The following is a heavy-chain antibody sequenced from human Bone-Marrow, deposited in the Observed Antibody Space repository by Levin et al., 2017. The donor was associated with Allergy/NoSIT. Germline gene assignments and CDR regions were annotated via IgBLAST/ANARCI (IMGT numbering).Heavy chain of an antibody. CDR1: DDSISSSHW. J-gene: IGHJ5*02. CDR3: ARRNVLAPGEEWFDP. V-gene: IGHV4-4*02. CDR2: IYHSGST. Sequence: KAGGSLRLSCGVSDDSISSSHWWTWVRQPPGKGLEWIGEIYHSGSTNYNPSLKSRVTISVEKSKNQFSLKLSSVTAADTAVYYCARRNVLAPGEEWFDPWGQGTLVTVSS. D-gene: IGHD7-27*01.